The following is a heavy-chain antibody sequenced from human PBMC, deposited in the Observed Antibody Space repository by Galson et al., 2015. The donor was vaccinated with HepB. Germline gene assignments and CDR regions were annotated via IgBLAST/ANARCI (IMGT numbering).Heavy chain of an antibody. Sequence: SVKVSCKASGYTFTSYDINWVRQATGQGLEWMGWMNPNSGNTGYAQKFQGRVTMTRNTSISTAYMELSSLRSEDTAVYYCARAVKDIVVVPAAMPDFYYYYMDVWGKGTTVTVSS. CDR3: ARAVKDIVVVPAAMPDFYYYYMDV. V-gene: IGHV1-8*01. CDR1: GYTFTSYD. D-gene: IGHD2-2*01. J-gene: IGHJ6*03. CDR2: MNPNSGNT.